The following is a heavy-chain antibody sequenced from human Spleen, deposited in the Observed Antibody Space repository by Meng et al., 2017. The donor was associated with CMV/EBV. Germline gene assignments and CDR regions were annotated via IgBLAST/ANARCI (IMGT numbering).Heavy chain of an antibody. CDR2: INRSGTT. Sequence: GPLRLSCAVYGGSFNAYYWSWIRQSPGKGLEWIGEINRSGTTNQNPSLKSRVIISVDTSNQFSLKLSSVTAADTAVYYCARGSLHTGYITMLRGRRSAFDVWGQGTMVTVSS. J-gene: IGHJ3*01. V-gene: IGHV4-34*01. CDR3: ARGSLHTGYITMLRGRRSAFDV. D-gene: IGHD3-10*01. CDR1: GGSFNAYY.